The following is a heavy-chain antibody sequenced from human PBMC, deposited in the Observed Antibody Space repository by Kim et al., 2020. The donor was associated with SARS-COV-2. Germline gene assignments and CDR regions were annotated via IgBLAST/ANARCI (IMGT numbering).Heavy chain of an antibody. V-gene: IGHV7-4-1*02. CDR3: ARATPWDSSGYYEAAAFDI. D-gene: IGHD3-22*01. CDR1: GYTFTSYA. J-gene: IGHJ3*02. Sequence: ASVKVSCKASGYTFTSYAMNWVRQAPGQGLEWMGWINTNTGNPTYAQGFTGRFVFSLDTSVSPAYLQISSLKAEDTAVYYCARATPWDSSGYYEAAAFDIWGQGTMVTVSS. CDR2: INTNTGNP.